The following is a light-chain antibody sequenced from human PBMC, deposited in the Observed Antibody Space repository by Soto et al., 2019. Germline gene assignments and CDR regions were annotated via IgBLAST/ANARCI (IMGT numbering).Light chain of an antibody. J-gene: IGKJ4*01. Sequence: EIVLTQSPATLSLSPGERATLSCRASQSVSSYLAWYQQKPGLAPRLLMYDTSNRATGIPARFSGSGSGTDFTLTISSLEPDDLAVYYCQQRSNWPWTFGGGTKVEIK. CDR2: DTS. V-gene: IGKV3-11*01. CDR3: QQRSNWPWT. CDR1: QSVSSY.